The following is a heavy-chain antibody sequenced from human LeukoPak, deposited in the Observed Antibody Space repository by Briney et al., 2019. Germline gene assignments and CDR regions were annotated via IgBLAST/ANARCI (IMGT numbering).Heavy chain of an antibody. D-gene: IGHD6-13*01. CDR3: ARASPGRQQLVWWFAP. Sequence: PSQTLSLTCTVSGGSISSGGYYWSWIRQHPGKGLEWIGYIYYSGSTYYNPSLKSRVTISVDTSKTQFSLKLSSVTAADTAVYYWARASPGRQQLVWWFAPWGQGTLVTVSS. CDR2: IYYSGST. J-gene: IGHJ5*02. V-gene: IGHV4-31*03. CDR1: GGSISSGGYY.